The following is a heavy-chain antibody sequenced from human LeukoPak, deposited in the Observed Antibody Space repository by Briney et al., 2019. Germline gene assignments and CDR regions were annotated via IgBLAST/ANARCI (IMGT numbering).Heavy chain of an antibody. V-gene: IGHV4-4*09. CDR2: IYTSGST. Sequence: SETLSLTCTVSGGSISSYYWSWIRQPPGKGLEWIGYIYTSGSTNYNPSLKSRVTISVDTSKNQFSLKLSSVTAADTAVYYCARGAVAGRSGNYWGQGTLVTVSS. D-gene: IGHD6-19*01. CDR1: GGSISSYY. CDR3: ARGAVAGRSGNY. J-gene: IGHJ4*02.